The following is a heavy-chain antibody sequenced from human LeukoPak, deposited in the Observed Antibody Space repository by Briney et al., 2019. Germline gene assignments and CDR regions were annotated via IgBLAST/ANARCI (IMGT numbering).Heavy chain of an antibody. D-gene: IGHD3-16*02. CDR1: GFTFSDYY. CDR3: ARDYDYVWGSYRPKVTDS. V-gene: IGHV3-11*01. J-gene: IGHJ4*02. CDR2: ISSSGSNI. Sequence: GGSLRLSCAASGFTFSDYYMSWFRQAPGKGLEWLSYISSSGSNIYYADSVKGRFTISRDSTKNSLSLQMNSLRGEETAVYYCARDYDYVWGSYRPKVTDSWVQGTLVTVSS.